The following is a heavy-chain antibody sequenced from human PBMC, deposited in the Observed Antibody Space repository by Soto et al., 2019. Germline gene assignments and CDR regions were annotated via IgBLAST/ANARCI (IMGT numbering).Heavy chain of an antibody. J-gene: IGHJ5*02. CDR1: GGSVSSGGYY. CDR3: ARGRAAAGSNWFEH. V-gene: IGHV4-31*03. D-gene: IGHD6-13*01. CDR2: IYYSGST. Sequence: PSETLSLTCTVSGGSVSSGGYYWSWIRQHPGKGLEWIGYIYYSGSTYYNPSLKSRVTISVDTSKNQFSLKLSSVTAADTAVYYCARGRAAAGSNWFEHWGQGTLVTVSS.